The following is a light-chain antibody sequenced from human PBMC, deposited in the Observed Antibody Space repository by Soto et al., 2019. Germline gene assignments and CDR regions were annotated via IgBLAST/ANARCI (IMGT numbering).Light chain of an antibody. CDR3: QQYDNLPLT. Sequence: DIQMTQSPSSLSASVGDRVTITCQASQDISNYLNWYQQKPGKAPKLLIYDASNLETGVPSRFIGRASGTEFTFTISSLQPEDIATYYCQQYDNLPLTFCGGTKVEIK. V-gene: IGKV1-33*01. CDR2: DAS. CDR1: QDISNY. J-gene: IGKJ4*01.